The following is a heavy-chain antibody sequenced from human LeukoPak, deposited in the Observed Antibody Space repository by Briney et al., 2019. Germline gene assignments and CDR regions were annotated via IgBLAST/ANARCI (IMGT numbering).Heavy chain of an antibody. Sequence: GESLRLSCAASGFTFSSYGMHWVRQAPGKGLEWVAFIRYDGSNKYYADSVKGRFTISRDNSKNTLYLQMNSLRAEDTAVYYCANTPSKRGYDFWSGYPLLMDVWGKGTTVTVSS. J-gene: IGHJ6*03. CDR2: IRYDGSNK. CDR3: ANTPSKRGYDFWSGYPLLMDV. CDR1: GFTFSSYG. V-gene: IGHV3-30*02. D-gene: IGHD3-3*01.